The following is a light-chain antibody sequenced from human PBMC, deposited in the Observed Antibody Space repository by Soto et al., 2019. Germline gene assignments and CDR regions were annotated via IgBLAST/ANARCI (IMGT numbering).Light chain of an antibody. V-gene: IGKV3-11*01. CDR1: QSVSSS. CDR2: DAS. Sequence: DIVLTKSPATLSLSPGERATLSCRASQSVSSSLAWYQQKPGQTPRLLIYDASNRATGIPARFNGSGSGTDFTLTVSSLEPEDFAVYYCQQRSNWPLTFGGGTKVEIK. CDR3: QQRSNWPLT. J-gene: IGKJ4*01.